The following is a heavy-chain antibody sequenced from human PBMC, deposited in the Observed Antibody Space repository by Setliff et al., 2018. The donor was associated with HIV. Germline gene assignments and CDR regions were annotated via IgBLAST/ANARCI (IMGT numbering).Heavy chain of an antibody. Sequence: SETLSLTCSVSGGSISSHYWSWIRQPPGKGLEWIGSIYYSGSTNYNPSLKSRVTISVDTSKSQFSLKLTSVTAADTAVYYCARHWRGSGWSNWFDPWGQGTLVTVSS. J-gene: IGHJ5*02. V-gene: IGHV4-59*08. CDR2: IYYSGST. CDR3: ARHWRGSGWSNWFDP. CDR1: GGSISSHY. D-gene: IGHD6-19*01.